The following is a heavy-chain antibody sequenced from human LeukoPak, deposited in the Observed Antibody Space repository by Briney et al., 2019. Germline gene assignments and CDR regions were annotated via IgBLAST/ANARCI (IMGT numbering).Heavy chain of an antibody. CDR3: AKDTTVTYFDY. CDR1: GFTFSDYY. Sequence: GGSLRLSCAASGFTFSDYYMSWSRQAPGKGLEWVSYISSSSSYTNYADSVKGRFTISRDNAKNSLYLQMNSLRAEDTAVYYCAKDTTVTYFDYWGQGTLVTVSS. D-gene: IGHD4-17*01. J-gene: IGHJ4*02. CDR2: ISSSSSYT. V-gene: IGHV3-11*06.